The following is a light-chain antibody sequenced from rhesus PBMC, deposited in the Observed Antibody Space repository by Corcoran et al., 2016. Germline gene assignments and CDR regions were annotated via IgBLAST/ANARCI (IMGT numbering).Light chain of an antibody. CDR2: TAS. CDR1: QSISSW. Sequence: DIQMTQSPSSLSASVGDTVTITCRASQSISSWLAWYQQNPGKAPKLLIYTASSLQSGVPSRFSCSGSGTDFTLTSSSLQSEDFATYYCQQYSSSPLYSFGQGTKVEIK. J-gene: IGKJ2*01. CDR3: QQYSSSPLYS. V-gene: IGKV1-22*01.